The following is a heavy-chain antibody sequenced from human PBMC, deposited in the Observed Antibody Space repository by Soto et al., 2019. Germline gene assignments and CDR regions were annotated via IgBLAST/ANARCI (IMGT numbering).Heavy chain of an antibody. V-gene: IGHV3-30*18. D-gene: IGHD3-3*01. Sequence: QVQLVESGGGVVQPGRSLRLSCAASGFTFSSYGMHWVRQAPGKGLEWVAVISYDGSNKYYADSVKGRFTISRDNSKNTLYLQMNSLRAEDTAVYYCAKDSGVRELRFFDYWGQGTLVTVSS. CDR2: ISYDGSNK. J-gene: IGHJ4*02. CDR1: GFTFSSYG. CDR3: AKDSGVRELRFFDY.